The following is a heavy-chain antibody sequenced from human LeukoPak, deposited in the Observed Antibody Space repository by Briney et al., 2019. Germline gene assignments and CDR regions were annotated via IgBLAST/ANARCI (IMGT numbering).Heavy chain of an antibody. Sequence: SVKVSCKASGGTFSSYAISWVRQAPGQGLEWMGRIIPILGIANYAQKFQGRVTITADKSTSTAYMVLSSLRSEDTAVYYCAPTYYYDSSGYWNDAFDIWGQGTMVTVSS. CDR1: GGTFSSYA. CDR3: APTYYYDSSGYWNDAFDI. CDR2: IIPILGIA. V-gene: IGHV1-69*04. D-gene: IGHD3-22*01. J-gene: IGHJ3*02.